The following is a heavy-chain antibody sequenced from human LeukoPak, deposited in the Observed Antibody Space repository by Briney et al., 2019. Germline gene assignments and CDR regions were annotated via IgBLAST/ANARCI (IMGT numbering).Heavy chain of an antibody. CDR3: ARGQYCSTTTCYSARWYFDF. CDR1: GGSFSNYF. CDR2: INDSGST. J-gene: IGHJ4*02. D-gene: IGHD2-2*01. Sequence: PSETLSLTCAVAGGSFSNYFWSWRRQPPGKGLEWIAEINDSGSTNSNSSLRSRVAISLDTSKNQFSLRLTSVTAADTAVYYCARGQYCSTTTCYSARWYFDFWGQGTLVTVSS. V-gene: IGHV4-34*01.